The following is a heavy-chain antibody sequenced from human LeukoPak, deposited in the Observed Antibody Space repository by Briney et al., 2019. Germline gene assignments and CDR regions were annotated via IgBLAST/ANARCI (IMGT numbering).Heavy chain of an antibody. CDR2: INPGGGST. J-gene: IGHJ4*02. Sequence: ASVKVSCKASGYTFTSYFMYWVRQAPGQGLEWMGLINPGGGSTRHARQFQGRVTMTRDTSTSTIYMELSSLRSEDTAMYYCSRDRTHYYESSGYYSRWEYWGQGTLVTVSS. V-gene: IGHV1-46*01. D-gene: IGHD3-22*01. CDR3: SRDRTHYYESSGYYSRWEY. CDR1: GYTFTSYF.